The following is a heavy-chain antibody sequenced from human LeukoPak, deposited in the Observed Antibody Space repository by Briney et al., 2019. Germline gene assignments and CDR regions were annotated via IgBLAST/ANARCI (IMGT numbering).Heavy chain of an antibody. CDR1: RFTFSDYT. CDR3: ARPTTVTTISADAFDI. V-gene: IGHV3-21*01. J-gene: IGHJ3*02. CDR2: ISSGGTYK. Sequence: SGGSLRLTCAASRFTFSDYTMNWVRQAPGKGLEWVSSISSGGTYKYYADSVKGRFTISRDNAQNSLYLQMNSLRAEDSSVYYCARPTTVTTISADAFDIWGQGTMVTVSS. D-gene: IGHD4-17*01.